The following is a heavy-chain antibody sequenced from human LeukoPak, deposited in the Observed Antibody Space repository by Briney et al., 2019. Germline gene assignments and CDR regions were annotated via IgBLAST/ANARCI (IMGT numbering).Heavy chain of an antibody. J-gene: IGHJ4*02. CDR3: ARDFGVGYYPDSDY. D-gene: IGHD3-22*01. Sequence: ASVKVSCKTSGYTFTSYGISWVRQAPGQGLEWTGWISAYNGNTNYAQKLQGRVTMTTDTSTSTAYMELRSLRSDDTAVYYCARDFGVGYYPDSDYWGQGTLVTVSS. V-gene: IGHV1-18*01. CDR2: ISAYNGNT. CDR1: GYTFTSYG.